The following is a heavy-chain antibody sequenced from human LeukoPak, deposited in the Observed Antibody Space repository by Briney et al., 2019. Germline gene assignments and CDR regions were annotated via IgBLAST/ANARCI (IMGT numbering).Heavy chain of an antibody. CDR1: AASISSSSHH. CDR2: IYYSGST. D-gene: IGHD1-26*01. J-gene: IGHJ4*02. Sequence: SETLSLTCTISAASISSSSHHWGWIRQPPGKGLEWIGSIYYSGSTYYNPSLKSRVTISVDTSKNQFSLKLSSVTAADTAVYYCARLPRSIVGATNFDYWGQGTLVTVSS. V-gene: IGHV4-39*01. CDR3: ARLPRSIVGATNFDY.